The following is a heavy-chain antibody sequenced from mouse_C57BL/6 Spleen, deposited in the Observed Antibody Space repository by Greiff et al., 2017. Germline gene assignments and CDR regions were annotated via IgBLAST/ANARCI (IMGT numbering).Heavy chain of an antibody. D-gene: IGHD1-1*01. CDR3: SLITTVVATGYYAMDY. CDR1: GYAFSSYW. J-gene: IGHJ4*01. Sequence: QVQLQQSGAELVKPGASVKISCKASGYAFSSYWMNWVKQRPGKGLEGIGQIYPGDGDTNYNGKFKGKATLTADKSSSTAYMQLSSLTSEDSAVYFCSLITTVVATGYYAMDYWGQGTSVTVSS. CDR2: IYPGDGDT. V-gene: IGHV1-80*01.